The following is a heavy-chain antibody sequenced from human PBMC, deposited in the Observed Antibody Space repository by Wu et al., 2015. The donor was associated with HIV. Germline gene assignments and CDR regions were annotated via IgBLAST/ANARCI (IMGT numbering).Heavy chain of an antibody. Sequence: QVQLVQSEAEVKKPGSSVKVSCKTSGGTFGTFPINWVRQAPGQGLEWMGRIIPIVQTADYAQRFQGRVTITADESTDTAYLEVNSLKPEDTAVYFCAIVVVISGEDYWGQGTLVTVSS. D-gene: IGHD3-22*01. J-gene: IGHJ4*02. V-gene: IGHV1-69*18. CDR1: GGTFGTFP. CDR3: AIVVVISGEDY. CDR2: IIPIVQTA.